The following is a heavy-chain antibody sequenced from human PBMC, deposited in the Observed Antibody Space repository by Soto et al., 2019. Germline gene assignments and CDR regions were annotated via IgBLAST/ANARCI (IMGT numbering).Heavy chain of an antibody. J-gene: IGHJ6*02. D-gene: IGHD2-8*01. CDR1: GFTVNSHA. CDR2: ISGSGDGT. V-gene: IGHV3-23*01. CDR3: TKSRRGILMVYGFGGMDV. Sequence: LRLSCAASGFTVNSHAMSWVRQAPGKGLEWVASISGSGDGTYYGDSVKGRFTISRDSSSGTLYLQMNNLRGEDTAVYFCTKSRRGILMVYGFGGMDVWGQGTTVTVSS.